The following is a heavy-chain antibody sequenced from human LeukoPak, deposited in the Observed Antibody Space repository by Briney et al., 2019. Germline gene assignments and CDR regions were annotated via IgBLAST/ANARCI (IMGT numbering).Heavy chain of an antibody. D-gene: IGHD6-6*01. V-gene: IGHV5-51*01. J-gene: IGHJ4*02. Sequence: GESLKIPCQASGYTFNTYWIGWVRQQPAKGLGWMGNNNPGDSDPRYNPSFQDRATISAARSISTAYLQWSSLKASDTAMYFCSRHGVGSSWFGFDYWGQGTLVTVSS. CDR1: GYTFNTYW. CDR2: NNPGDSDP. CDR3: SRHGVGSSWFGFDY.